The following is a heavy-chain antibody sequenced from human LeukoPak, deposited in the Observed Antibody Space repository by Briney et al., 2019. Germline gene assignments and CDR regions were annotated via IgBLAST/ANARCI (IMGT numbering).Heavy chain of an antibody. J-gene: IGHJ6*02. CDR1: GGSISSGDYY. D-gene: IGHD3-10*01. Sequence: SETLSLTCTVSGGSISSGDYYWSWIRQPPGKGLEWIGYIYYSGSTYYNPSLKSRVTISVDTSKNQFSLKVSSVTAADTAVYYCARLYYYDSGSYDYGTDVWGQGTTVTVSS. V-gene: IGHV4-30-4*01. CDR3: ARLYYYDSGSYDYGTDV. CDR2: IYYSGST.